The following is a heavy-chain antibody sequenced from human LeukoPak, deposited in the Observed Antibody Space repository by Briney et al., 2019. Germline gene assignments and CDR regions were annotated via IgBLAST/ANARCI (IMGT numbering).Heavy chain of an antibody. J-gene: IGHJ4*02. CDR3: AKTRMWLREFDY. CDR2: IRYDGSYT. V-gene: IGHV3-30*02. Sequence: PGGSLRLSCEASGFTFSSYDMHWVRQAPGKGLEWVAFIRYDGSYTYYADSVKGRFTISRDNSKNTLYLQMNSLRAEDTAVYYCAKTRMWLREFDYWGQGTLVTVSS. CDR1: GFTFSSYD. D-gene: IGHD5-12*01.